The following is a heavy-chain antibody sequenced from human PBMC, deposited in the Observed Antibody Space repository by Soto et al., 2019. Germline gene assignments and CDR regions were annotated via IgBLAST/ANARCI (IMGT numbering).Heavy chain of an antibody. CDR1: GFTVSSNY. V-gene: IGHV3-53*01. CDR2: IYSGGSK. J-gene: IGHJ4*02. Sequence: SLRLSCAASGFTVSSNYMTWVRQAPGKGLEWVSVIYSGGSKYYADSVKGRFTISRDNSKNTLYLQMNSLRAEDTALYYCARDSRNRNFFDYWGQGTLVTVSS. CDR3: ARDSRNRNFFDY. D-gene: IGHD2-2*01.